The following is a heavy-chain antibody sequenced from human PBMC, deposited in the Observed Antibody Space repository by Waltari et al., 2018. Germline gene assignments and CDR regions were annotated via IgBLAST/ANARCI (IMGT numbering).Heavy chain of an antibody. V-gene: IGHV1-18*01. Sequence: QVQLVQSGAEVKKPGASVKVSCKASGYTFTSYGISWVRQAPGQGLEWMGWISAYNGNTNYAQKLQGRVTMTTDTSTSTAYMKLRSLRSDDTAVYYCARDYYYDSSGYYPLGISWGQGTLVTVSS. CDR1: GYTFTSYG. CDR2: ISAYNGNT. J-gene: IGHJ5*02. CDR3: ARDYYYDSSGYYPLGIS. D-gene: IGHD3-22*01.